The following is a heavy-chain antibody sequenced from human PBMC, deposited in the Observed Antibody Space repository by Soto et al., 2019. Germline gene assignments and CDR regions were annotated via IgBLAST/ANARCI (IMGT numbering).Heavy chain of an antibody. V-gene: IGHV3-9*01. Sequence: DVQLVESGGGLIQPGGSLRLSCAASGFTFDDYAMYWVRQAPRKGLEWVSGISWNSDSMGYADSVKGRFTISRDNAKNSLYLQMNSLRAEDTAFYYCTKRATKKTMIGWFDPWGQGTLVTVSS. CDR2: ISWNSDSM. CDR3: TKRATKKTMIGWFDP. CDR1: GFTFDDYA. D-gene: IGHD3-10*02. J-gene: IGHJ5*02.